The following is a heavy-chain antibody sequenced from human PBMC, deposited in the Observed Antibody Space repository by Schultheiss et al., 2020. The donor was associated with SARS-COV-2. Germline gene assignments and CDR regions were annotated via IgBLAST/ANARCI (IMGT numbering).Heavy chain of an antibody. Sequence: GGSLRLSCAASGFTFSSYWMHWVRQAPGKGLVWVSRINSDGSSTSYADSVKGRFTISRDNAKNTLYLQMNSLRAEDTAVYYCAKDRTIVARGGSGWQFFDYWGQGTLVTVSS. J-gene: IGHJ4*02. CDR1: GFTFSSYW. CDR3: AKDRTIVARGGSGWQFFDY. V-gene: IGHV3-74*01. D-gene: IGHD6-19*01. CDR2: INSDGSST.